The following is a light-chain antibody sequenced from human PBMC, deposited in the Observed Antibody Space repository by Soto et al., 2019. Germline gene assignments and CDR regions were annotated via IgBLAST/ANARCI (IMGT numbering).Light chain of an antibody. V-gene: IGKV2-28*01. CDR1: QSLLHNDGLHY. CDR3: MQAIQTRK. CDR2: LGS. J-gene: IGKJ1*01. Sequence: DVVMTQSPLSLPVTLGQPASISCRSSQSLLHNDGLHYLDWYLQTPGQSPQLLIYLGSNRASGVTEMFIGSGSGTDFTLKISRVEAEDVGVYYCMQAIQTRKFGQGTKXDMK.